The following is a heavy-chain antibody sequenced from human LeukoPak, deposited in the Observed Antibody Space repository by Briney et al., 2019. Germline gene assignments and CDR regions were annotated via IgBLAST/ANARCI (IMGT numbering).Heavy chain of an antibody. Sequence: PSETLSLTCTVSGGSISSSSYYWGWIRQPPGKGLEWIGSIYYSGSTYYNPSLKSRVTISVDTSKNQISLKLSSVTAADTAVYYCARPIYSGSYRHAFDIWGQGTKVTVSS. CDR3: ARPIYSGSYRHAFDI. V-gene: IGHV4-39*01. D-gene: IGHD1-26*01. J-gene: IGHJ3*02. CDR1: GGSISSSSYY. CDR2: IYYSGST.